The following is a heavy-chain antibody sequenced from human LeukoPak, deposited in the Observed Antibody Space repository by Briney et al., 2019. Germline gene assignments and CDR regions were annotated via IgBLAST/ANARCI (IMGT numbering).Heavy chain of an antibody. CDR3: AKEDPMYYYDSSGPSTLFDY. Sequence: GGSLRLSCAASGFTFSSYAMSWVRQAPGKGLEWVSAISGSGGSTYYADSVKGRFTISRDNSKNTLYLQMNSQRAEDTAVYYCAKEDPMYYYDSSGPSTLFDYWGQGTLVTVSS. CDR2: ISGSGGST. D-gene: IGHD3-22*01. J-gene: IGHJ4*02. V-gene: IGHV3-23*01. CDR1: GFTFSSYA.